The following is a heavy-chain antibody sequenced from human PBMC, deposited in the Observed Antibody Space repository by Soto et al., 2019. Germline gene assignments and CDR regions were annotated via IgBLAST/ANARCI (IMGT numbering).Heavy chain of an antibody. CDR1: GYSISSGYY. J-gene: IGHJ4*02. Sequence: SETLSLTCAVSGYSISSGYYWGWIRQPPGKGLEWIGSIYHSGSTYYNPSLKSRVTISVDTSKNQFSLKLSSVTAADTAVYYCARFSIGADYWGQGTLVTAPQ. D-gene: IGHD2-15*01. CDR3: ARFSIGADY. CDR2: IYHSGST. V-gene: IGHV4-38-2*01.